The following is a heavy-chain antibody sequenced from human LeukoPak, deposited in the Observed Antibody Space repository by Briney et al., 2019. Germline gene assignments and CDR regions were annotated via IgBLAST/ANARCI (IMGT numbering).Heavy chain of an antibody. Sequence: ASVKVSCKASGYTFTSYYMHWVRQAPGQGLEWMGIINPSGGSTSYAQKFQGRVTMTRDTSTSTVYMELSSLRSEDTAVYYCARERADGSYSTYYYYGMDVWGQGTTVTVSS. J-gene: IGHJ6*02. CDR2: INPSGGST. CDR3: ARERADGSYSTYYYYGMDV. CDR1: GYTFTSYY. V-gene: IGHV1-46*01. D-gene: IGHD1-26*01.